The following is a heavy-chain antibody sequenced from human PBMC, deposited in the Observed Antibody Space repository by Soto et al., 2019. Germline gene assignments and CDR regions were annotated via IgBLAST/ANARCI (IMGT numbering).Heavy chain of an antibody. V-gene: IGHV5-51*01. CDR3: ARRSTYYHGSGSSKYYYYGMDV. Sequence: GESLKISCKGSGYSFTSYWIGWVRQMPGKGLEWMGIIYPGDSDTRYSPSFQGQVTISADKSISTAYLQWSSLKASDTAMYYCARRSTYYHGSGSSKYYYYGMDVWGQGTTVTVSS. CDR2: IYPGDSDT. J-gene: IGHJ6*02. CDR1: GYSFTSYW. D-gene: IGHD3-10*01.